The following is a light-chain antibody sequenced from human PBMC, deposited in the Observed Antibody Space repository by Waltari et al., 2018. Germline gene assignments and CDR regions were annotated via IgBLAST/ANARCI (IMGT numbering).Light chain of an antibody. CDR3: KQYNSWPPWT. J-gene: IGKJ1*01. CDR2: GVS. V-gene: IGKV3-15*01. Sequence: ILLTQSPATLSVSPGERVTLSCRASESISTNLAWYQQRPGQAPRLLMSGVSDRATGVSDRFSGSGADPEFTLTIKNLQPDDSAVYYCKQYNSWPPWTFGQGTKVEIK. CDR1: ESISTN.